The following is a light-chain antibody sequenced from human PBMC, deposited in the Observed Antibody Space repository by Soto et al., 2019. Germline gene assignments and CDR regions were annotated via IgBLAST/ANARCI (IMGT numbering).Light chain of an antibody. V-gene: IGKV1-5*03. Sequence: DIQMTQSPSTLSGSVGDRVTIICRASQTISSWLAWYQQKPGKAPKLLIYKASTLKSGVPSRFSGSGSGTEFTLTISSLQPDDFAVYYCEQRSNWAFGQGTRLEIK. CDR3: EQRSNWA. J-gene: IGKJ5*01. CDR1: QTISSW. CDR2: KAS.